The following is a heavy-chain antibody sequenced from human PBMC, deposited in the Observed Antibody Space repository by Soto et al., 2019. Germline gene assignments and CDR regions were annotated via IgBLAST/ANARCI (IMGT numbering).Heavy chain of an antibody. CDR3: ANGYSSSWYGGRYFDY. J-gene: IGHJ4*02. D-gene: IGHD6-13*01. CDR1: GGTFSSYA. CDR2: IIPIFGTA. V-gene: IGHV1-69*13. Sequence: SVKVSCKASGGTFSSYAISWVRQAPGQGLEWMGGIIPIFGTANYAQKFQGRVTITADESTSTAYMELSSLRSEDTAVYYCANGYSSSWYGGRYFDYWGQGTLVTVSS.